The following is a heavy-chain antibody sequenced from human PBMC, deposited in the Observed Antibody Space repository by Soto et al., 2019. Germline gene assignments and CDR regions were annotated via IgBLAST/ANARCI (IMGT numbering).Heavy chain of an antibody. J-gene: IGHJ4*02. CDR1: GGSISSYY. CDR2: IYYSGST. V-gene: IGHV4-59*01. D-gene: IGHD2-21*01. CDR3: TRGGDPYKTGH. Sequence: PSETLSLTCTFSGGSISSYYWSWIRQPPGKGLEWIGFIYYSGSTNYNPSLKSRVTMSVDTSKNQFSLKLTSVNTADTAIYYCTRGGDPYKTGHWGQGTLVTVSS.